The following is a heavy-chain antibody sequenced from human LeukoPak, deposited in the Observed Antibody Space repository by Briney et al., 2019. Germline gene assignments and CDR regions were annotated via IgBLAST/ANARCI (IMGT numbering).Heavy chain of an antibody. Sequence: GGSLRLSCAASGFTFSSHAMNWVRQAPGKGLEWVSSINGSGTRIYYADSVKGRFTISRDNAKNSLYLQMNSLRAEDTAVYYCARSYGDYSLMVYYYGMDVWGQGTTVTVSS. V-gene: IGHV3-21*01. CDR3: ARSYGDYSLMVYYYGMDV. CDR2: INGSGTRI. D-gene: IGHD4-17*01. CDR1: GFTFSSHA. J-gene: IGHJ6*02.